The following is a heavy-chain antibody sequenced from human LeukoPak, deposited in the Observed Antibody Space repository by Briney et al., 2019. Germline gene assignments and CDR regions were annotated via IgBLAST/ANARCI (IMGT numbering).Heavy chain of an antibody. CDR3: ARLHSSGYYFDY. J-gene: IGHJ4*02. V-gene: IGHV4-30-4*08. CDR2: IYYSGST. D-gene: IGHD3-22*01. Sequence: SQTLSLTCTVSGGSISSGDYYWSWIRQPPGKGLEWIGYIYYSGSTYYNPSLKGRVTISVDTSKNQFSLKLSSVTAADTAVYYCARLHSSGYYFDYWGQGTLVTVSS. CDR1: GGSISSGDYY.